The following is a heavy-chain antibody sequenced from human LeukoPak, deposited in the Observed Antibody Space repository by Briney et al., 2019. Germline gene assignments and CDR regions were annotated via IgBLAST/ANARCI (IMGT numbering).Heavy chain of an antibody. D-gene: IGHD3-9*01. CDR3: ARVPRYDILTGSYYYYMDV. Sequence: GASVKVSCKASGYTFTGYYMHWVRQAPGQGLEWMGWINPNSGGTNYAQKFQGRVTMTRDTSISTAYMELSRLRSDDTAVYYCARVPRYDILTGSYYYYMDVWGKGTTVTISS. CDR2: INPNSGGT. J-gene: IGHJ6*03. CDR1: GYTFTGYY. V-gene: IGHV1-2*02.